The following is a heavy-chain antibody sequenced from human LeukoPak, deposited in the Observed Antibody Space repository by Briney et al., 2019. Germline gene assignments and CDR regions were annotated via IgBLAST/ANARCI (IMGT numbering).Heavy chain of an antibody. CDR3: AREEELVVTRGYWYFDL. CDR1: GGSINNYY. D-gene: IGHD3-22*01. V-gene: IGHV4-59*01. Sequence: SETLSLTCTVSGGSINNYYWSWIRQPPGKGLEWIGYIYYSGSTNYNPSLKSRVTISVDTSKNQFSLKLSSVTAADTAVYYCAREEELVVTRGYWYFDLWGRGTLVTVSS. J-gene: IGHJ2*01. CDR2: IYYSGST.